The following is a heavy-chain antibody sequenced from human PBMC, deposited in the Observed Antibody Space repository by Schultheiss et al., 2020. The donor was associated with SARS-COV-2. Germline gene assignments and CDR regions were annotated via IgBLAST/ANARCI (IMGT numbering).Heavy chain of an antibody. J-gene: IGHJ4*02. CDR1: EFAFSDHY. CDR3: ARGAYYYDSSGSDY. V-gene: IGHV3-11*06. Sequence: GGSLRLSCTTSEFAFSDHYMSWIRQAPGRGLEWVSYISSSSSYIYYADSVKGRFTISRDNAKNSLYLQMNSLRAEDTAVYYCARGAYYYDSSGSDYWGQGTLVTVSS. D-gene: IGHD3-22*01. CDR2: ISSSSSYI.